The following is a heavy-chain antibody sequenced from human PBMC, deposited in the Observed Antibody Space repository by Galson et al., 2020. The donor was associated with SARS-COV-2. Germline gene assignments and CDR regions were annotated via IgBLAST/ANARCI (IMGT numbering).Heavy chain of an antibody. Sequence: SETLSLTCTVSGGSMRSNNYHWGWIRQPPGEGLECIGSIYYNGNTYFNPPLKSRVTMSVDMSKNQFSLKVSSVTAADTAVYYCARVPYYYDRSGYYYAGFADYWGQGTLVTVSS. CDR1: GGSMRSNNYH. J-gene: IGHJ4*02. V-gene: IGHV4-39*07. CDR3: ARVPYYYDRSGYYYAGFADY. D-gene: IGHD3-22*01. CDR2: IYYNGNT.